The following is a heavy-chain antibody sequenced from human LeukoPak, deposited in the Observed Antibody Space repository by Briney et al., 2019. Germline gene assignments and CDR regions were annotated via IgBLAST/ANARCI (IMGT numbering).Heavy chain of an antibody. J-gene: IGHJ4*02. Sequence: PGGSLRLSCAASGFTFSNYAMSWVRQAPGKGLGWVSPISGGGGNTYYADSVKGRFTISRDNSKNTVDLQMNSLRAEDSAVYYCAKEERAAAGRDFEYWGQGILVTVSS. D-gene: IGHD6-13*01. CDR1: GFTFSNYA. CDR3: AKEERAAAGRDFEY. V-gene: IGHV3-23*01. CDR2: ISGGGGNT.